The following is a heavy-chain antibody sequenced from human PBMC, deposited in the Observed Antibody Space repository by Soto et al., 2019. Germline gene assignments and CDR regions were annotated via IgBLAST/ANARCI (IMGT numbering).Heavy chain of an antibody. J-gene: IGHJ4*02. D-gene: IGHD3-10*01. Sequence: QVLLVESGGGVVQPGRSLRLSCAASGFTFSSYAMHWVRQAPGKGLEWVAVISYDGSNKYYADSVKGRFTISRDNSKNTLYLQMNSLRAEDTAVYYCARDPFTMVRGVLDYWGQGTLVTVSS. CDR1: GFTFSSYA. V-gene: IGHV3-30-3*01. CDR3: ARDPFTMVRGVLDY. CDR2: ISYDGSNK.